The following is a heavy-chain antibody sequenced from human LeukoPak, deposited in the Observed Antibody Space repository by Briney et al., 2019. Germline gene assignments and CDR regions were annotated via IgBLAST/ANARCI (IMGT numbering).Heavy chain of an antibody. CDR3: ARSVATILGDY. CDR2: INPSGGST. D-gene: IGHD5-12*01. J-gene: IGHJ4*02. CDR1: GYTFTSYY. Sequence: GASVKVSCKASGYTFTSYYMHWVRQAPGQGLEWMGIINPSGGSTSYAQKFQGRVTMTRDTSTSTVYMELSSLRSEDTAVYYRARSVATILGDYWGQGTLVTVSS. V-gene: IGHV1-46*01.